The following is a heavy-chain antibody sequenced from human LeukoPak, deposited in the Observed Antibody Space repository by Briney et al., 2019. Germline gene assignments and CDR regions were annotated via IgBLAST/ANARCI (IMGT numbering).Heavy chain of an antibody. CDR2: IYSGGST. Sequence: PGGSLRLSCAASGFTVSSNYMSWVRQAPGKGLEWVSVIYSGGSTYYADSVKGRFTISRDNSKNTLYLQMNSLRAEDTAVYYCAREGATTVTPSDAFDIWGQGTMVTVFS. CDR3: AREGATTVTPSDAFDI. D-gene: IGHD4-17*01. J-gene: IGHJ3*02. CDR1: GFTVSSNY. V-gene: IGHV3-53*01.